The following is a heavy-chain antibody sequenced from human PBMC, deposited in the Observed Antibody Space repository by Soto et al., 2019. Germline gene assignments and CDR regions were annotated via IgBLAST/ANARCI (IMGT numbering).Heavy chain of an antibody. V-gene: IGHV6-1*01. D-gene: IGHD3-16*01. J-gene: IGHJ6*02. CDR1: GDSVSSNSAA. Sequence: PSQTLSLTCAISGDSVSSNSAAWNWIRQSPSRGLEWLGRTYYGSKWYNDYAVSVKSRITINPDTSKNQFSLQLNSVTPDDTAVYSCATGNDWVRSGMDVWGPGTTVTVSS. CDR3: ATGNDWVRSGMDV. CDR2: TYYGSKWYN.